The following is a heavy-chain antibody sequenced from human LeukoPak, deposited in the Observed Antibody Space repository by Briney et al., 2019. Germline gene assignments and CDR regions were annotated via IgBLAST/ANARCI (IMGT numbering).Heavy chain of an antibody. CDR2: IYYSGST. CDR3: ARGPGGYSYGCDY. V-gene: IGHV4-31*03. D-gene: IGHD5-18*01. J-gene: IGHJ4*02. CDR1: GGSISSGGYY. Sequence: SETLSVTCTVSGGSISSGGYYWSWIRQHPGKGLEWIGYIYYSGSTYYNPSLKSRVTISVDTSKNQFSLKLSSVTAADTAVYYCARGPGGYSYGCDYWGQGTLVTVSS.